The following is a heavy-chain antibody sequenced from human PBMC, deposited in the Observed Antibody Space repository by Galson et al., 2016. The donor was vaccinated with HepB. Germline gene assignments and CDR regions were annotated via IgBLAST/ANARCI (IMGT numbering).Heavy chain of an antibody. D-gene: IGHD3-10*01. Sequence: SLRLSCAASGFSFSSYWMHWVRQAPGKGLVWVSCINSGGSTTRYADSVRGRFTISRDNAKNMLYLQMNSLRAEDTALYYCARAGNYYGSGSYYKNGAFDIWGQGTMVTVSS. CDR1: GFSFSSYW. V-gene: IGHV3-74*01. CDR3: ARAGNYYGSGSYYKNGAFDI. J-gene: IGHJ3*02. CDR2: INSGGSTT.